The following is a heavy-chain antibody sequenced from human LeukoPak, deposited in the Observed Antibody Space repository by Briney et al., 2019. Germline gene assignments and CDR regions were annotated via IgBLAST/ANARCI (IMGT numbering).Heavy chain of an antibody. Sequence: ASETLSLTCAVYGGSFSGYSWSWIRQPPGKGLEWIGEITHSGSANYNPSLKSRVTTSLDTSKNQFSLNLRSVTAADTAVYYCARDLRGYSPFDYWGQGTLVTVSS. V-gene: IGHV4-34*01. CDR2: ITHSGSA. D-gene: IGHD5-18*01. J-gene: IGHJ4*02. CDR1: GGSFSGYS. CDR3: ARDLRGYSPFDY.